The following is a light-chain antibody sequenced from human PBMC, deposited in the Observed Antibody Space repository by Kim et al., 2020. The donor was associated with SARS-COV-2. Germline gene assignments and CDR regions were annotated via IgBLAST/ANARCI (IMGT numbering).Light chain of an antibody. V-gene: IGLV3-1*01. Sequence: VFPGPTASITCSGDKLGDKYASWYQQKSGQSPVLVIYQDNKRPSGIPERFSGSNSGNTATLTISGTQAMDEADYYCQAWDRSTYVFGPGTKVTVL. CDR3: QAWDRSTYV. J-gene: IGLJ1*01. CDR2: QDN. CDR1: KLGDKY.